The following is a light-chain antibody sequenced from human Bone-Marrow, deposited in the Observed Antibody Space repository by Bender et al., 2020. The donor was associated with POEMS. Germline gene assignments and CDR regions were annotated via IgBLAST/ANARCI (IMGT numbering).Light chain of an antibody. CDR1: SSDVGGYNH. J-gene: IGLJ2*01. Sequence: QSALTQPASMSGSPGQTITISCSGTSSDVGGYNHVSWYQQHPGKAPQLIISDVSNRPSGVSDRFSGSKSGNTASLTISGLRAEDEADYYCSSYASRSTRVVFGGGTKLTVL. CDR3: SSYASRSTRVV. V-gene: IGLV2-14*01. CDR2: DVS.